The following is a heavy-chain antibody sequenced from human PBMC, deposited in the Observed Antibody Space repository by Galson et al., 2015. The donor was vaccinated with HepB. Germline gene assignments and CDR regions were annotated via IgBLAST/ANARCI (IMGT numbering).Heavy chain of an antibody. CDR2: ISGSGGST. D-gene: IGHD2-8*02. Sequence: SLRLSCAASGFTFSSYAMSWVRQAPGKGLEWVSAISGSGGSTYYADSVKGRFTISRDSSKNTLYLQMNSLRAEDTAVYYCAKKDIVLRSWFDPWGQGTLVTVSS. CDR3: AKKDIVLRSWFDP. V-gene: IGHV3-23*01. J-gene: IGHJ5*02. CDR1: GFTFSSYA.